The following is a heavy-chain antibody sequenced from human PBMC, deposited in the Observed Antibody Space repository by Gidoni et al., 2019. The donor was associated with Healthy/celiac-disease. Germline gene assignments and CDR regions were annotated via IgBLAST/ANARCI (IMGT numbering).Heavy chain of an antibody. CDR1: GFTFSSYV. V-gene: IGHV3-30*01. Sequence: QVQLVESGGGVVQPGRSLRLSCAAAGFTFSSYVMHWVRQAPGKGLEWVAVISYDGSNKYYADSVKGRFTISRDNFKNTLYLQMNSLRTEDTAVYYCARESRYYYDSSPFDFWGQGTLVIVSS. J-gene: IGHJ4*02. CDR3: ARESRYYYDSSPFDF. D-gene: IGHD3-22*01. CDR2: ISYDGSNK.